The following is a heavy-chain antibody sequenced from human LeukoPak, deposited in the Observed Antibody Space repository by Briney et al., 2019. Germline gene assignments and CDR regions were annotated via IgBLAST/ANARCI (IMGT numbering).Heavy chain of an antibody. D-gene: IGHD3-9*01. Sequence: GGSLRLSCVASGFIFSTSPMNWVRQAPGKGLEWVAVISDDGSNKYFADSVKGRFTISRDNSKNTVCLQMNSLRVEDTAVYYCARETGTPTLDYFDYWGQGILVTVSS. V-gene: IGHV3-30-3*01. CDR2: ISDDGSNK. J-gene: IGHJ4*02. CDR3: ARETGTPTLDYFDY. CDR1: GFIFSTSP.